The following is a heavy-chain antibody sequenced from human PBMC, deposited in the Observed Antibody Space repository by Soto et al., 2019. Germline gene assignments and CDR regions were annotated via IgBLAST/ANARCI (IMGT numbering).Heavy chain of an antibody. CDR2: INPSGGST. D-gene: IGHD1-26*01. J-gene: IGHJ6*02. Sequence: QVQLVQSGAEVRTPGASVKASCKASGYTFITYYMHWVRQAPGQGLEWMGIINPSGGSTRYAQKFQGRVTMTRDTSTSTVYMELSSLSPEDTAMYFCAKDRGRGGSYYVYYYGMDVWGQGTTVTVSS. V-gene: IGHV1-46*01. CDR1: GYTFITYY. CDR3: AKDRGRGGSYYVYYYGMDV.